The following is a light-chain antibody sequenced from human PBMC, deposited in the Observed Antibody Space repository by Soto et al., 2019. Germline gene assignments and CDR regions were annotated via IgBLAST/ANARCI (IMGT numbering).Light chain of an antibody. J-gene: IGKJ4*01. CDR1: QNMYNY. V-gene: IGKV1-33*01. CDR3: QHYDNLPLT. CDR2: DGF. Sequence: DIQMTQSPSSLSASVGDRVTIACQASQNMYNYLNWYLVKPGRAPQALILDGFDLETGVPSRFSGSGYGTAFSLTITSLQPEDVGTYYCQHYDNLPLTFGGGTTVEIE.